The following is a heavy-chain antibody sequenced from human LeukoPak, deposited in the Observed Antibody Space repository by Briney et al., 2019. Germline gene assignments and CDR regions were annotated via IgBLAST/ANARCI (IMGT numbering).Heavy chain of an antibody. Sequence: SETLSLTCTVSGGSISGYYWSWLRQPPGKGLERIGYIYYSGSTSYNPSLKSRVTISVDTSKNQFSLRLSSVTAADTAVYYCESAEGRFSWFDPWGQGTLVTVSS. D-gene: IGHD4-17*01. CDR2: IYYSGST. CDR3: ESAEGRFSWFDP. J-gene: IGHJ5*02. V-gene: IGHV4-59*01. CDR1: GGSISGYY.